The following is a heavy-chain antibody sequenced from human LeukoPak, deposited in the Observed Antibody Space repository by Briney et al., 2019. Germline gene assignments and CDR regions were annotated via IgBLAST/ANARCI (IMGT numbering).Heavy chain of an antibody. CDR2: ISSSGSTI. J-gene: IGHJ4*02. D-gene: IGHD6-6*01. V-gene: IGHV3-48*03. Sequence: GGSLRLSCAASGFTFSSYEMNWVRQAPGKGLEWVSYISSSGSTIYYADSVKGRFTISRDNAKNSLYLQMNSLRAEGTAVYYCARPLSGYSSSLGYWGQGTLVTVSS. CDR3: ARPLSGYSSSLGY. CDR1: GFTFSSYE.